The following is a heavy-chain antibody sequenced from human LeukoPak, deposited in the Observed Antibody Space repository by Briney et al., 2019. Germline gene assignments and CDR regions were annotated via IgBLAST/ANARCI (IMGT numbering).Heavy chain of an antibody. CDR1: GVTFSSYE. CDR2: ISSSGSTI. V-gene: IGHV3-48*03. Sequence: GGSLRLSCAASGVTFSSYEMNWVRQAPGKGLEWVSYISSSGSTIYYADSVKGRFTISRDNAKNSLYLQMNSVRAEDTAVYYCARGFERRYLDWLPPPNLFDYWGQGTLVTVSS. J-gene: IGHJ4*02. CDR3: ARGFERRYLDWLPPPNLFDY. D-gene: IGHD3-9*01.